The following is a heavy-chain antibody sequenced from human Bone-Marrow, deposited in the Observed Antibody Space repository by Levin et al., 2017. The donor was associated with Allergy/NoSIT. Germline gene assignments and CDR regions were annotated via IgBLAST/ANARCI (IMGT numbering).Heavy chain of an antibody. Sequence: SETLSLTCTVSGGSISSSTWWSWVRQSPGKGLEWIGEIYHGGRTNYNPSLKSRVSMSVDKSKSQFSLKLSSVTAADTAVYYCARDPLDYGTNSGNYWGQGTMVTVSS. CDR3: ARDPLDYGTNSGNY. V-gene: IGHV4-4*02. D-gene: IGHD4-17*01. J-gene: IGHJ4*02. CDR1: GGSISSSTW. CDR2: IYHGGRT.